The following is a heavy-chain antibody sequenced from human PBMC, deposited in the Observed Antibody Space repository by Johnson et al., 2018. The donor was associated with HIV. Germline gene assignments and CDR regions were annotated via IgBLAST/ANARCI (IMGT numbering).Heavy chain of an antibody. CDR1: GFTFDDYG. CDR2: ISYDGSNK. V-gene: IGHV3-30*18. J-gene: IGHJ3*02. Sequence: QMQLVESGGGVVRPGGSLRLSCAASGFTFDDYGMSWVRQAPGKGLEWVAVISYDGSNKYYADSVKGRFTISRDNSKNTLYLQMNSLRAEDTAVYYCAKGLGRAAAGTRNAFDIWGQGTMVTVSS. D-gene: IGHD6-13*01. CDR3: AKGLGRAAAGTRNAFDI.